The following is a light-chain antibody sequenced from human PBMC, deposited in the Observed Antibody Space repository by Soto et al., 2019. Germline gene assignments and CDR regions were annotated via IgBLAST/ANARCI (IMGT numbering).Light chain of an antibody. Sequence: EIVLTQSPATLSVSPGEGATLSCRANQSVSTKVAWYQQRPGQPPRLLIYGALTRATGIPARFSGSGSGTEFTLTVSSLQSEDFAVYYCQQYYNWPQTFGQGTKVDVK. V-gene: IGKV3-15*01. CDR1: QSVSTK. CDR2: GAL. J-gene: IGKJ1*01. CDR3: QQYYNWPQT.